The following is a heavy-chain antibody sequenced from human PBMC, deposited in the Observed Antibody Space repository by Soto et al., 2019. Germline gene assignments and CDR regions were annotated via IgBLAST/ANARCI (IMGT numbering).Heavy chain of an antibody. Sequence: ASVKVSCKASGYTFTSYAMHWVRQAPGQRLEWMGWINAGSGNTKYSQKFQGRVTITRDTSASTAYMELSSLRSEDTAVYYCARDPSTRWGDYLFDYWGQGTLVTVSS. J-gene: IGHJ4*02. D-gene: IGHD4-17*01. V-gene: IGHV1-3*01. CDR1: GYTFTSYA. CDR3: ARDPSTRWGDYLFDY. CDR2: INAGSGNT.